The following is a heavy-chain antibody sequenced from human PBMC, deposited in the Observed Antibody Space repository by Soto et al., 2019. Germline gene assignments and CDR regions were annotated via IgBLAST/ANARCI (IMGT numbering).Heavy chain of an antibody. CDR1: GFTFSSYG. Sequence: QVQLVESGGGVVQPGRSLRLSCAASGFTFSSYGMHWVRQAPGKGLEWVAVISYDGSNKYYADSVKGRFTISRNNSKNTLYLQMNSLRAEDTAVYYCAKEAKWLRGTHYYYYGMDVWGQGTTVTVSS. J-gene: IGHJ6*02. CDR3: AKEAKWLRGTHYYYYGMDV. D-gene: IGHD5-12*01. V-gene: IGHV3-30*18. CDR2: ISYDGSNK.